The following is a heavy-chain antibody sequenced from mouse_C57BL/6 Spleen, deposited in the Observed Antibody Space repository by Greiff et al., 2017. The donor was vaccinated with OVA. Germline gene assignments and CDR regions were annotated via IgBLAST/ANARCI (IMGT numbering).Heavy chain of an antibody. Sequence: EVHLVESGEGLVKPGGSLKLSCAASGFTFSSYAMSWVRQTPEKRLEWVAYISSGGDYIYYADTVKGRFTISRDNARNTLYLQMSSLKSEDTAMYYCTRGPYYSNYAAWFAYWGQGTLVTVSA. CDR2: ISSGGDYI. V-gene: IGHV5-9-1*02. CDR1: GFTFSSYA. J-gene: IGHJ3*01. D-gene: IGHD2-5*01. CDR3: TRGPYYSNYAAWFAY.